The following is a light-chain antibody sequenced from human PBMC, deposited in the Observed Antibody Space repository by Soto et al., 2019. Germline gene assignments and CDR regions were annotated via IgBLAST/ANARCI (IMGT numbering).Light chain of an antibody. Sequence: QSALTQPASVSGSPGQSITISCTGTSSDVGGYNYVSWYQQHPGKAPKLMIYEVSNRPSGVSNRFSGSKSGNTASLTISGIQAEDEDDYYCSSYTSSSTLVFGGGTKLTVL. CDR2: EVS. CDR3: SSYTSSSTLV. CDR1: SSDVGGYNY. J-gene: IGLJ2*01. V-gene: IGLV2-14*01.